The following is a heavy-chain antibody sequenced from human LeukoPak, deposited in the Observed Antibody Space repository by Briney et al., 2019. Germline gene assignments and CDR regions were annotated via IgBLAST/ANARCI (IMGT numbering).Heavy chain of an antibody. Sequence: GRSLRLSCAASGFTFSSYGMHWVRQAPGKGLEWVAVISYDGSNKYYADSVKGRFTISRDNSKNTLYLQMNSLRAEDTAVYYCAKGPRYSYGSGFDYWGQGTLVTVSS. CDR1: GFTFSSYG. CDR2: ISYDGSNK. V-gene: IGHV3-30*18. D-gene: IGHD5-18*01. CDR3: AKGPRYSYGSGFDY. J-gene: IGHJ4*02.